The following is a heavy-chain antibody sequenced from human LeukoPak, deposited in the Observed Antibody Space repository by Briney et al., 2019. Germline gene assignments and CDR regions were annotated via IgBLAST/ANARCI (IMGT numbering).Heavy chain of an antibody. V-gene: IGHV3-21*01. D-gene: IGHD6-13*01. J-gene: IGHJ4*02. CDR2: VSSSSSYI. Sequence: GGSLRLSCAASGFTFSSYSMNWVRQAPGKGREWVSSVSSSSSYIYDAESVKGQFNISRDNAKNHVYLQMNSLRAEGTAVYYCARDRQQLVDYWGRGTRVSV. CDR3: ARDRQQLVDY. CDR1: GFTFSSYS.